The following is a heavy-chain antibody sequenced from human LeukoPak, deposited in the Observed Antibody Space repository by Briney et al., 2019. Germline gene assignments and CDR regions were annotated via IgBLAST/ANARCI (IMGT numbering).Heavy chain of an antibody. CDR3: ARVASVAAAGPSP. CDR2: INPEGSGT. Sequence: GGSLRLSCAASGFTFTRYWMHWVRQTPGKGLVWVSRINPEGSGTGYADSVKGRFTISRDNAKNTLYLQMNSLRAEDTAVYYCARVASVAAAGPSPWGRGTLVTVSS. CDR1: GFTFTRYW. J-gene: IGHJ1*01. V-gene: IGHV3-74*01. D-gene: IGHD6-13*01.